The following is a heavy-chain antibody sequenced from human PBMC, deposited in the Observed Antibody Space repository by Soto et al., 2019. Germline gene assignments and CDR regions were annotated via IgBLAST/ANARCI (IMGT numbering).Heavy chain of an antibody. V-gene: IGHV3-23*01. CDR1: GFTFSSYA. J-gene: IGHJ6*03. D-gene: IGHD4-17*01. CDR3: AKGSTVSVTYMDV. Sequence: GGSLRLSCAASGFTFSSYAMSWVRQAPGKGLEWVSAISGSGGSTYYADSVKGRFTISRDNSKNTLYLQMNSLRAEDTAVYHCAKGSTVSVTYMDVWGKGTTVTVSS. CDR2: ISGSGGST.